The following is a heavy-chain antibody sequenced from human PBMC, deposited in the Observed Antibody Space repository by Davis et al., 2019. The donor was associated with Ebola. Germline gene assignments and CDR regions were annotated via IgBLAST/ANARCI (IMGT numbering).Heavy chain of an antibody. CDR1: GGSIRTHY. D-gene: IGHD2-2*01. CDR3: ARVPVVPAASGVDY. CDR2: GYYGGRT. Sequence: MPSETLSLTCTVSGGSIRTHYWSWIRQSPGKGLEWIGYGYYGGRTDYNPSLKSRAIISVDTSKNQFSLKLSSVTAADTAVYYCARVPVVPAASGVDYWGQGTLVTVSS. J-gene: IGHJ4*02. V-gene: IGHV4-59*11.